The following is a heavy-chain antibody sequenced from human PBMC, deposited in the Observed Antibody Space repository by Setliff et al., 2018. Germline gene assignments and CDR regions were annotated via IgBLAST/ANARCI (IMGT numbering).Heavy chain of an antibody. J-gene: IGHJ4*02. V-gene: IGHV4-31*01. Sequence: SETLSLTCSVSGYSISIGAYFWSWIRHRPGEGLEYIGHITSSGYTNYSPSLQGLVAISEGTSENQFSLKLSSVTAADTAIYYCAKGGGRYHSASWGQGTLVTV. CDR2: ITSSGYT. CDR3: AKGGGRYHSAS. CDR1: GYSISIGAYF. D-gene: IGHD1-26*01.